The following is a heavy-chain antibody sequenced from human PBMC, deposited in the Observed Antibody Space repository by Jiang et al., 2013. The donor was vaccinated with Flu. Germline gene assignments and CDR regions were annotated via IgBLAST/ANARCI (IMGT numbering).Heavy chain of an antibody. J-gene: IGHJ3*01. Sequence: KPTQTLTLTCTFSGFSLSTSGMCVSWIRQPPGKALEWLARIDWDDDKYYSTSLRTRLTISKDTSKNQVVLTMTNMDPVDTATYYCARIRRGPYSSGYYISGLAYWGQGTMVTVSS. V-gene: IGHV2-70*11. CDR2: IDWDDDK. D-gene: IGHD3-22*01. CDR3: ARIRRGPYSSGYYISGLAY. CDR1: GFSLSTSGMC.